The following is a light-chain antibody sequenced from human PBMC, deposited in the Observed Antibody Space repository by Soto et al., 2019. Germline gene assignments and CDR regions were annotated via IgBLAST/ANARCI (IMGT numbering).Light chain of an antibody. CDR1: QSISSN. CDR2: GAS. CDR3: QQYNYWPPLT. V-gene: IGKV3D-15*01. Sequence: EIVMTQSPATLSVSPGERATLSCRASQSISSNLAWYQQRPGQAPRLLIYGASTRATGIPGRFSGGGSGTEFTLTNSSLQSEDFAVYYCQQYNYWPPLTFGGGTKVEIK. J-gene: IGKJ4*01.